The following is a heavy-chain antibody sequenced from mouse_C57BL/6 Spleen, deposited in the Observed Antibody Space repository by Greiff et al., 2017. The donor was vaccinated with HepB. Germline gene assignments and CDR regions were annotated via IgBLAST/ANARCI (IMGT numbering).Heavy chain of an antibody. Sequence: EVQLQESGGGLVQPGGSMKLSCAASGFTFSDAWMDWVRQSPEKGLEWVAEIRNKANNHATYYAESVKGRFTISRDDSKSSVYLQMNSLRAEDTGIYYCTRGTMRDFYIYYFDYWGQGTTLTVSS. CDR1: GFTFSDAW. CDR2: IRNKANNHAT. J-gene: IGHJ2*01. D-gene: IGHD2-4*01. V-gene: IGHV6-6*01. CDR3: TRGTMRDFYIYYFDY.